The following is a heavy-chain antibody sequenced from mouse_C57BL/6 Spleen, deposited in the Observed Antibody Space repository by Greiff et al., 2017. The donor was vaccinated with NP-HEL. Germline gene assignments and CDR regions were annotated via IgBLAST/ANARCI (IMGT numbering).Heavy chain of an antibody. D-gene: IGHD1-1*01. J-gene: IGHJ2*01. CDR2: IRLKSDNYAT. CDR3: TGRGYGSSYPYYFDY. Sequence: EVKLMESGGGLVQPGGSMKLSCVASGFTFSNYWMNWVRQSPEKGLEWVAQIRLKSDNYATHYAESVKGRFTISRDDSKSSVYLQMNNLRAEDTGIYYCTGRGYGSSYPYYFDYWGQGTTLTVSS. V-gene: IGHV6-3*01. CDR1: GFTFSNYW.